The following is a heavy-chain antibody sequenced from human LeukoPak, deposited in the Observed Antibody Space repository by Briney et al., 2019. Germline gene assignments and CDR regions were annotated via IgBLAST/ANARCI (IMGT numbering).Heavy chain of an antibody. CDR3: AKWLTPITIFGEYFDY. CDR2: ISYDGSNK. CDR1: GFTFSSYG. Sequence: PGRSLRLSCAASGFTFSSYGMHWVRQAPGKGLEWVAVISYDGSNKYYADSVKGRFTISRDNSKNTLYLQMNSLRAEDTAVYYCAKWLTPITIFGEYFDYWGQGTLVTVSS. D-gene: IGHD3-3*01. V-gene: IGHV3-30*18. J-gene: IGHJ4*02.